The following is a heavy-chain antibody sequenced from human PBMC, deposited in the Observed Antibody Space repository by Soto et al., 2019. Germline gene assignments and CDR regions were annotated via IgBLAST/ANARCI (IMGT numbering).Heavy chain of an antibody. V-gene: IGHV3-23*01. Sequence: EVQVLESGGGLVQPGGSLRLSCAASGFTFSTYAMSWVRQAPGKGLEWVSTIRGSGRTTYYADSVRGRFTISRDNSQNTLYLKMDSLRAEDTALYYCARVQRLYGFDHYYYGMDVWGQGTTVTVSS. CDR1: GFTFSTYA. CDR2: IRGSGRTT. CDR3: ARVQRLYGFDHYYYGMDV. D-gene: IGHD2-8*01. J-gene: IGHJ6*02.